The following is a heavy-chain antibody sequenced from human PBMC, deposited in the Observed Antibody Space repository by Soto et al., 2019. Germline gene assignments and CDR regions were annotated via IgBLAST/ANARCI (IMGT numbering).Heavy chain of an antibody. CDR1: GYSFTSYW. Sequence: GESLKISCKGSGYSFTSYWIGWVRQMPGKGLEWMGIIYPGDSDTRYSPSFQGQVTISADKSISTAYLQWSSLKASDTAMYYCARGHLAAAALFEYFQHWGQGTLVTVSS. CDR2: IYPGDSDT. D-gene: IGHD6-13*01. V-gene: IGHV5-51*01. J-gene: IGHJ1*01. CDR3: ARGHLAAAALFEYFQH.